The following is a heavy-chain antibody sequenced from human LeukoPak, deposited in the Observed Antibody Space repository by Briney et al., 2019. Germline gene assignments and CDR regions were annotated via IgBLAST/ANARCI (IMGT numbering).Heavy chain of an antibody. CDR3: ARRKRGYCSGGRCRYNWFDS. D-gene: IGHD2-15*01. Sequence: GESLKISCKASGYSFTSYWIAWVRQMPGKGLEWMGIIYPGDSDTTYSPSFQGQVTISADRSISTAYLQLSSLKASDTAMYYCARRKRGYCSGGRCRYNWFDSWGQGTLVTVSS. CDR2: IYPGDSDT. V-gene: IGHV5-51*01. CDR1: GYSFTSYW. J-gene: IGHJ5*01.